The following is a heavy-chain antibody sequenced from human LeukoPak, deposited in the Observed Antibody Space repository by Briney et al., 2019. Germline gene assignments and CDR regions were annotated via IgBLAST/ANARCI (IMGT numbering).Heavy chain of an antibody. Sequence: PSETLSLTCTVSGDSINSYYWTWIRRAPGKGLEWVGYIYYTGSTNYSPSLKSRVSIPIDPSNNQSSLKLTSVTAAYTAVYDCARDPTYWGQGILVTVSS. V-gene: IGHV4-59*01. CDR1: GDSINSYY. CDR2: IYYTGST. CDR3: ARDPTY. J-gene: IGHJ4*02.